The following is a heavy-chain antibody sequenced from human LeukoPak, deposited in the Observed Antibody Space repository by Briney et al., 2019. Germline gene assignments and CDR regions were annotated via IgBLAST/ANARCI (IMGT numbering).Heavy chain of an antibody. Sequence: GESLRLSCAASGFTFDRYTIHWVPQAPGKGLEGVSVLGRRDNNRYYADSVRGRFTISRDNSRNSLYLQMNSLRTEDTALYYCAKGHSSGGHNLDPWGRGTMDTVSS. D-gene: IGHD2-15*01. CDR2: LGRRDNNR. CDR3: AKGHSSGGHNLDP. V-gene: IGHV3-43*01. CDR1: GFTFDRYT. J-gene: IGHJ5*02.